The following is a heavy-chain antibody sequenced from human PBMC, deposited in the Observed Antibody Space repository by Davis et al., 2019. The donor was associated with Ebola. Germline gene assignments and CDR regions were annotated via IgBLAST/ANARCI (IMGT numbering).Heavy chain of an antibody. Sequence: GESLKISCTASKFSFSTYWMSWVRQAPGKGLEWVANIHQGGREKYYVDSVKGRFTISRDNAKNSLYLQMNSLRAEDTAVYYCARDLSWYHAFDVWGQGTMVTVSS. V-gene: IGHV3-7*03. CDR3: ARDLSWYHAFDV. J-gene: IGHJ3*01. CDR2: IHQGGREK. CDR1: KFSFSTYW. D-gene: IGHD6-13*01.